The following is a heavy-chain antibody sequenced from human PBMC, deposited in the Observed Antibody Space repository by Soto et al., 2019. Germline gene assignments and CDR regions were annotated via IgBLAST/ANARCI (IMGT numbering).Heavy chain of an antibody. CDR3: AASGRGYNYGAPHAYYGMDI. D-gene: IGHD5-12*01. Sequence: LRLSCAASGITLSNYGMHWVRQAPGKGLEWLAVISSDGSNTFYADSVKGRLTISRDNSKSTLYLQMDSLRTEDTAVYFCAASGRGYNYGAPHAYYGMDIWGQGTTVTVSS. CDR1: GITLSNYG. CDR2: ISSDGSNT. J-gene: IGHJ6*02. V-gene: IGHV3-30*03.